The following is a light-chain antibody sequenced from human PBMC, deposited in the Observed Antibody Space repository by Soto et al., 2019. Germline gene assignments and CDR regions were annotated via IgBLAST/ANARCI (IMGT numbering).Light chain of an antibody. CDR3: QYYGGSSFT. CDR1: QTISGY. CDR2: AAS. V-gene: IGKV1-39*02. J-gene: IGKJ4*01. Sequence: DIQMTHSPSTLSASVGDRVTITFRASQTISGYLNWYQQKPGKAPELLIYAASYLGNGVPQRFSASGSGTEFSLTISRLEPEDFGVYYCQYYGGSSFTFGGGTKVDIK.